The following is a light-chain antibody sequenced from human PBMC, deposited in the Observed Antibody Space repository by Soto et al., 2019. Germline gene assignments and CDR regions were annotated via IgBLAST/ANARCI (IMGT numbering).Light chain of an antibody. CDR2: QAY. Sequence: DIQMTQSPSTLSASVGDRVTITCRASQSISGWLAWYQQKPGKALKFLIYQAYNIESGVPSRFSGSGSGTEFTLTISSLQADDLATYYCQQYDSYPWTFGQGTKVEIK. CDR3: QQYDSYPWT. V-gene: IGKV1-5*03. J-gene: IGKJ1*01. CDR1: QSISGW.